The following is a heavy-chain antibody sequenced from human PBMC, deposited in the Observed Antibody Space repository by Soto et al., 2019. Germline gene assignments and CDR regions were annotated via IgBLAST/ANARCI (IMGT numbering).Heavy chain of an antibody. CDR2: ISAYNGNT. Sequence: GASVKVSCKASGYTFTSYGISCVRQAPGQGLEWMGWISAYNGNTNYAQKLQGRVTMTTDTSTSTAYMELRSLRSDDTAVYYCARDSSYYGSGSYYCYWGQGTLVTVSS. CDR3: ARDSSYYGSGSYYCY. CDR1: GYTFTSYG. D-gene: IGHD3-10*01. V-gene: IGHV1-18*01. J-gene: IGHJ4*02.